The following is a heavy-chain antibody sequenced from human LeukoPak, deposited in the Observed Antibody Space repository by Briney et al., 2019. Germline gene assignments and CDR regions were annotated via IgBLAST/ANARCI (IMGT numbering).Heavy chain of an antibody. D-gene: IGHD6-13*01. V-gene: IGHV3-66*01. CDR2: IYSGGNT. CDR1: GFTVSSNY. J-gene: IGHJ4*02. Sequence: GGSLSLSFAASGFTVSSNYLIWFGRAQGKGKDWASVIYSGGNTYYADSVKGRFTISRDNSKNTLYLQMSSLRAEDTAVYYCAILPGYSSGWYEVNYWGQGTLVTVSS. CDR3: AILPGYSSGWYEVNY.